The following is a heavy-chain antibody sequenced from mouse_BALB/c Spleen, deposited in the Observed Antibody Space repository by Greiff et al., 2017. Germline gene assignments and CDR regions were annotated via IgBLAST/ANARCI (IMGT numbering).Heavy chain of an antibody. CDR2: IYPGDGDT. Sequence: VQLQESGAELARPGASVKLSCKASGYTFTSYWMQWVKQRPGQGLEWIGAIYPGDGDTRYTQKFKGKATLTADKSSSTAYMQLSSLASEDSAVYYCARGADDYDGAWFAYWGQGTLVTVSA. J-gene: IGHJ3*01. V-gene: IGHV1-87*01. CDR1: GYTFTSYW. CDR3: ARGADDYDGAWFAY. D-gene: IGHD2-4*01.